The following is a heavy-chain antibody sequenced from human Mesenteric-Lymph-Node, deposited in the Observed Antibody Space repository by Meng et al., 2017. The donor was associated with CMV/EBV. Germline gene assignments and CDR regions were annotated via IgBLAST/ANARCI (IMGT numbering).Heavy chain of an antibody. D-gene: IGHD3-3*01. Sequence: GESLKISCAASGFTFNGYNMNWVRQAPGKGLEWVASISTSSTYIFYTDSVKGRFTISRDNANSALYLQMDSLRAEDTAVYYCARAFYDFWGGIGYWGQGVLVTVSS. CDR1: GFTFNGYN. J-gene: IGHJ4*02. CDR3: ARAFYDFWGGIGY. CDR2: ISTSSTYI. V-gene: IGHV3-21*01.